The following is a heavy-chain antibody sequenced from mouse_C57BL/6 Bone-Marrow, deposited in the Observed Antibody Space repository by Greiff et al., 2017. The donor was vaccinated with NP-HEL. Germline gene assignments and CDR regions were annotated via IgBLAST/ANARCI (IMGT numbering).Heavy chain of an antibody. J-gene: IGHJ1*03. V-gene: IGHV5-4*01. D-gene: IGHD2-5*01. Sequence: EVQVVESGGGLVKPGGSLKLSCAASGFTFSSYAMSWVRQTPEKRLEWVATISDGGSYTYYPDNVKGRFTISRDNAKNNLYLQMSHLKSEDTAMYYCAREEAYYSNLYWYFGVWGTGTTVTVSS. CDR2: ISDGGSYT. CDR3: AREEAYYSNLYWYFGV. CDR1: GFTFSSYA.